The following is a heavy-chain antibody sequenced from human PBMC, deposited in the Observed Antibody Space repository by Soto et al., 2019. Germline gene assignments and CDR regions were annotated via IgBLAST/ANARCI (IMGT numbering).Heavy chain of an antibody. Sequence: PGGSLRLSCEASGFLFSDHAMSWVRQAPGKGLEWVSAISVNGIATYYADSVKGRFTISRDNSKNTLYLQMNRLRADETAVYYRARDAISMVLGTNTWFYPWGQGTLLSVSS. CDR1: GFLFSDHA. J-gene: IGHJ5*02. V-gene: IGHV3-23*01. CDR3: ARDAISMVLGTNTWFYP. CDR2: ISVNGIAT. D-gene: IGHD3-10*01.